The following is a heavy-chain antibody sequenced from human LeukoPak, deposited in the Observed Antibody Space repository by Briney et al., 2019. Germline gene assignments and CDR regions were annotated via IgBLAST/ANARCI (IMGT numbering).Heavy chain of an antibody. J-gene: IGHJ4*02. CDR1: GGSFSGSY. CDR2: INLSGST. CDR3: ARVSISLFGVVTAHFDS. D-gene: IGHD3-3*01. Sequence: PSETLSLTCGVSGGSFSGSYWGWIRQPPGKGLEWIGEINLSGSTNYNPSLTSRVTTSLDTSKNQFSLNLRSVTTADTAVYYCARVSISLFGVVTAHFDSWGQGTLVAVSS. V-gene: IGHV4-34*01.